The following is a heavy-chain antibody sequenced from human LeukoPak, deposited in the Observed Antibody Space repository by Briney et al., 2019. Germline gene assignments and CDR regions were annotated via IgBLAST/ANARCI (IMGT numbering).Heavy chain of an antibody. CDR1: GGSISSRNW. D-gene: IGHD5-18*01. Sequence: KPSETLSLTCAVSGGSISSRNWWSWVRQPPGKGLEWIGEIYHSGSTNYNPSLKTRVTISVDKSKNQFSLKLSSVTAADTAVYYCAHLRGYSYGYSDYWGQGTLVTVSS. CDR3: AHLRGYSYGYSDY. J-gene: IGHJ4*02. CDR2: IYHSGST. V-gene: IGHV4-4*02.